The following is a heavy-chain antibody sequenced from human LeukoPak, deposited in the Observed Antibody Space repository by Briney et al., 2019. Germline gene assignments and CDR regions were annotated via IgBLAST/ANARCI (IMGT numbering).Heavy chain of an antibody. CDR2: IIPILGIA. CDR1: GGTFSSYT. CDR3: ARDPKNYYGSGDY. D-gene: IGHD3-10*01. Sequence: ASVKVSCKASGGTFSSYTISWVRQAPGQGLEWMGRIIPILGIANYAQKFQDRVTITADKSTSTAYMELSSLRSEDTAVYYCARDPKNYYGSGDYWGQGTLVTVSS. J-gene: IGHJ4*02. V-gene: IGHV1-69*04.